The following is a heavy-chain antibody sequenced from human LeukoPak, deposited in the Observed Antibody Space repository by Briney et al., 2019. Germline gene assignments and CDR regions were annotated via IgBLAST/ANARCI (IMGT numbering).Heavy chain of an antibody. CDR1: GYTFTGYY. CDR2: INPNSGDT. Sequence: ASVKVSCKVSGYTFTGYYMHWVRQAPGQGLEWMGWINPNSGDTNYAQKFQARVTMTRDTSISTAYMELSRLRSDDTAVYYCARGLLTGIPFDYWGQGTLVTVSS. CDR3: ARGLLTGIPFDY. D-gene: IGHD7-27*01. J-gene: IGHJ4*02. V-gene: IGHV1-2*02.